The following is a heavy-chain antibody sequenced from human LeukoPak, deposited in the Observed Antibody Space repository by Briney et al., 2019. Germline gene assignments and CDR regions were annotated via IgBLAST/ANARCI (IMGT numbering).Heavy chain of an antibody. Sequence: ASVKVSCKASGYTFTNYGISRVRQAPGQGLEWMGWISAYHGNTNYAQKLQGRVTMTTDTSMSTVYMELRSLRSDDTAVYYCARDTSPGYGDPPAWFDPWGQGTLVTVSS. CDR3: ARDTSPGYGDPPAWFDP. CDR2: ISAYHGNT. J-gene: IGHJ5*02. V-gene: IGHV1-18*01. CDR1: GYTFTNYG. D-gene: IGHD4-17*01.